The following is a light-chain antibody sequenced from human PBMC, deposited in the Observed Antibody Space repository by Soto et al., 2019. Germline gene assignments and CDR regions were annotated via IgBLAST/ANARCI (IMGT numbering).Light chain of an antibody. CDR1: ESISDK. V-gene: IGKV3D-15*01. CDR2: GAF. CDR3: QQYANWPKT. Sequence: IVMTQSPDTLSVSPGQRATLSCRASESISDKVVWYQQKSGQAPRLLIYGAFNRAAGVPARFSGSGSGTEFTLTISSLQSEDSAVYFCQQYANWPKTFGQGTKVEIK. J-gene: IGKJ1*01.